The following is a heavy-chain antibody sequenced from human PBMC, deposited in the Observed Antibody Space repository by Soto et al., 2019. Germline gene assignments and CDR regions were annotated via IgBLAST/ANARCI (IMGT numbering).Heavy chain of an antibody. CDR1: GFTFSNAW. Sequence: GGSLRLSCAASGFTFSNAWMSWVRQAPGKGLEWVGHIKSKTDGGTTDYAAPVKGRFTISRDDSKNTLYLQMNSLKTEDTAVYYCTTGYYDSSGYFDYWGQGTLVTVSS. CDR3: TTGYYDSSGYFDY. V-gene: IGHV3-15*01. J-gene: IGHJ4*02. CDR2: IKSKTDGGTT. D-gene: IGHD3-22*01.